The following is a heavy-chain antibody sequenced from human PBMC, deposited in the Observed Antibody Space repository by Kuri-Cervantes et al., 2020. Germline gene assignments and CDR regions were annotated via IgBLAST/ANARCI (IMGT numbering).Heavy chain of an antibody. D-gene: IGHD6-13*01. J-gene: IGHJ4*02. CDR2: INWNGGST. CDR3: ARVSAPVAAAASFDY. CDR1: GFSLSNAW. Sequence: GGSLRLSCAASGFSLSNAWMSWVRQAPGKGLEWVSGINWNGGSTGYADSVKGRFTISRDNAKNSLYLQMNSLRAEDTALYYCARVSAPVAAAASFDYWGQGTLVTVSS. V-gene: IGHV3-20*04.